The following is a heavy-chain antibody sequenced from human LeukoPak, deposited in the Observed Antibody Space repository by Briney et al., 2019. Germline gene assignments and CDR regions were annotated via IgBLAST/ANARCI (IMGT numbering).Heavy chain of an antibody. CDR1: GFIFTGYY. J-gene: IGHJ4*02. CDR3: ARGSGYNYGFPDY. CDR2: IYSGDIT. D-gene: IGHD5-18*01. V-gene: IGHV3-53*01. Sequence: GGSLRLSCAASGFIFTGYYMSWVRQAPGKGLEWVSVIYSGDITYYADSVKGRFTISRDNSKNTLFLQMNSLRAEDTAVYYCARGSGYNYGFPDYWGQGTLVTVSS.